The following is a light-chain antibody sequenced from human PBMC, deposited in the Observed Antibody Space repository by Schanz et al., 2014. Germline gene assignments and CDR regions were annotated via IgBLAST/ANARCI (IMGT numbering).Light chain of an antibody. CDR2: GNS. CDR3: QSFDSSRRDV. V-gene: IGLV1-40*01. Sequence: QSVLTQPPSVSGAPGQRVTISCTGSSSNIGAGYDVHWYQQLPGTAPKLLIYGNSNRPSGVPDRISGSKSGTSASLAITGLQAEDEADYYCQSFDSSRRDVFGGGTTLTV. CDR1: SSNIGAGYD. J-gene: IGLJ3*02.